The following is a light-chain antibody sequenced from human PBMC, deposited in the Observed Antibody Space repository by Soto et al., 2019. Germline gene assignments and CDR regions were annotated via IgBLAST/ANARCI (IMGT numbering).Light chain of an antibody. Sequence: QSALTQPPSASGSPGRSVTISCTGTSSDVGGYDYVSWFQQHPGKAPKLIISEVTKRPSGVPDRFSASKSGNTASLTVSGLQAEDEADYYCSSFVAGNNYWVFGGGTKLTVL. J-gene: IGLJ3*02. V-gene: IGLV2-8*01. CDR2: EVT. CDR3: SSFVAGNNYWV. CDR1: SSDVGGYDY.